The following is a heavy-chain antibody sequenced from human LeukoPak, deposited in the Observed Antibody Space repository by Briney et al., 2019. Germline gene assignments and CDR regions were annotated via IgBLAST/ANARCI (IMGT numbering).Heavy chain of an antibody. CDR1: GFTFSSYA. CDR3: AKDDYDFWSGPTYYFDY. Sequence: GGSLRLSCAASGFTFSSYAMSWVRQAPGKGLEWVSAISGSGGSTYYADSVKGRFTISRDNSKNTLYLQMNSLRAEATAVYYCAKDDYDFWSGPTYYFDYWGQGTLVTVSS. D-gene: IGHD3-3*01. J-gene: IGHJ4*02. V-gene: IGHV3-23*01. CDR2: ISGSGGST.